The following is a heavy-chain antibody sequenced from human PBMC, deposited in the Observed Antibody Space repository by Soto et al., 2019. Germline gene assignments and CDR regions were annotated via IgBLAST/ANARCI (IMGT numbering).Heavy chain of an antibody. CDR2: ISVNGGST. Sequence: EVQMLESGGGLVQPGKSLRLSCAASGFTFSSYAMSWVRQAPGKGLEWVSVISVNGGSTYYADSVKGRFTISRDNSKNTLYLQMNSLRAEDTAVYYCAKEVTGSYYNDEWWFDPWGQGTLVTVSS. CDR3: AKEVTGSYYNDEWWFDP. CDR1: GFTFSSYA. D-gene: IGHD3-10*01. J-gene: IGHJ5*02. V-gene: IGHV3-23*01.